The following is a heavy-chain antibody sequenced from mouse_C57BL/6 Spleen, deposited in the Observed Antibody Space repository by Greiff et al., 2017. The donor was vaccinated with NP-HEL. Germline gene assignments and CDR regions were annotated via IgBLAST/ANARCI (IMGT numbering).Heavy chain of an antibody. Sequence: VMLVESGPELVKPGASVKISCKASGYAFSSSWMNWVKQRPGKGLEWIGRIYPGDGDTNYNGKFKGKATLTADKSSSTAYMQLSSLTSEDSAVYFCAREGIYSNYLYYFDYWGQGTTLTVSS. CDR1: GYAFSSSW. D-gene: IGHD2-5*01. V-gene: IGHV1-82*01. CDR2: IYPGDGDT. J-gene: IGHJ2*01. CDR3: AREGIYSNYLYYFDY.